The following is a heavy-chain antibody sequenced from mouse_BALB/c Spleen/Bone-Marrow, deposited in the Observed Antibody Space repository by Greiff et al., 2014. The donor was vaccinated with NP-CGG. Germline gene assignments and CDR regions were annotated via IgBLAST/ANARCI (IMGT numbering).Heavy chain of an antibody. CDR3: ARDNYRGAWFAY. CDR2: IWAGGST. V-gene: IGHV2-9*02. Sequence: VQLVESGPGLVAPSQSLSITCTVSGFSLTSYGVHWVRQPPGKGLEWLGVIWAGGSTNYNSALMSRLSISKDNSKSPVFLKMNSLQTDDTAMYYCARDNYRGAWFAYWGQGTLVTVSA. D-gene: IGHD2-14*01. CDR1: GFSLTSYG. J-gene: IGHJ3*01.